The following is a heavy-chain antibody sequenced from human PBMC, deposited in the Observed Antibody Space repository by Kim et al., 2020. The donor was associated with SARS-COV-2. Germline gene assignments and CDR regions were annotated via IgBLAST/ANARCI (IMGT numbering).Heavy chain of an antibody. CDR2: IYYSGST. CDR1: GGSVSSGSYY. V-gene: IGHV4-61*01. Sequence: SETLSLTCTVSGGSVSSGSYYWSWIRQPPGKGLEWIGYIYYSGSTNYNPSLKSRVTISVDTSKNQFSLKLSSVTAADTAVYYCARGRPYYDILTGYSTGDFDYWGQGTLVTVSS. CDR3: ARGRPYYDILTGYSTGDFDY. D-gene: IGHD3-9*01. J-gene: IGHJ4*02.